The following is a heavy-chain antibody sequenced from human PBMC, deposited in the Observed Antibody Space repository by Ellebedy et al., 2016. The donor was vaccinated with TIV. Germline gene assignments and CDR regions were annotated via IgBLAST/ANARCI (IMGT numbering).Heavy chain of an antibody. CDR1: GFTFSSHF. CDR2: ISYDGDGK. CDR3: ASLVRVVVPAASITHGMDV. D-gene: IGHD2-2*01. V-gene: IGHV3-30-3*01. J-gene: IGHJ6*02. Sequence: GGSLRLSXAASGFTFSSHFMHWVRRAPGKGLEWVASISYDGDGKYYADSVKGRFTISRDNSKNTLYLQMNSLRDEDTAVYYCASLVRVVVPAASITHGMDVWGQGTTVTVSS.